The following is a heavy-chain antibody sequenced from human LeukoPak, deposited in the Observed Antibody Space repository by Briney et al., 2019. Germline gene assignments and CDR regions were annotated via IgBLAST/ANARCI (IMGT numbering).Heavy chain of an antibody. D-gene: IGHD3-22*01. CDR3: AADDYDSSGYYRPYFDY. J-gene: IGHJ4*02. CDR1: GGSISSYY. CDR2: IYYSGST. Sequence: SSETLSLTCTVSGGSISSYYWSWIRQPPGKGLEWIGYIYYSGSTNYKPSLKSRVTISVDTSKSQFSLNLSSVTAADTAAYYCAADDYDSSGYYRPYFDYWGQGTLVTVSS. V-gene: IGHV4-59*01.